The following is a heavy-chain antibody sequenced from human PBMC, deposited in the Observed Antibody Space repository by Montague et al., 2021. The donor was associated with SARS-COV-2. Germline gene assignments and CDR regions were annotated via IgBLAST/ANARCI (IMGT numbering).Heavy chain of an antibody. D-gene: IGHD2-21*01. J-gene: IGHJ4*02. CDR2: IYYSGST. Sequence: SETLSLTCTVSGGSISSYYWSWIRQPPGKGLEWIGYIYYSGSTNXNPSLKSRVSISVDTSKNQFSLKLSSVTAADTAVYYCARHRKDCSERSGLGFDSWGQGTLVTVSS. CDR1: GGSISSYY. V-gene: IGHV4-59*08. CDR3: ARHRKDCSERSGLGFDS.